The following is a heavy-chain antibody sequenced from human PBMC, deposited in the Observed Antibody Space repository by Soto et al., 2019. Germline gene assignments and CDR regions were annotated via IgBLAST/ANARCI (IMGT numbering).Heavy chain of an antibody. Sequence: QVQLVQSGAEVKKPGSSVKVSCKASGGTFSSYAISWVRQAPGQGLEWMGGIIPIFGTANYAQKFQGRVTITADKSTSTASMELSSLRSEDTAVYYCARGNRPIFGVPDPPYYYYGMDVWGQGTTVTVS. CDR2: IIPIFGTA. V-gene: IGHV1-69*06. CDR3: ARGNRPIFGVPDPPYYYYGMDV. D-gene: IGHD3-3*01. CDR1: GGTFSSYA. J-gene: IGHJ6*02.